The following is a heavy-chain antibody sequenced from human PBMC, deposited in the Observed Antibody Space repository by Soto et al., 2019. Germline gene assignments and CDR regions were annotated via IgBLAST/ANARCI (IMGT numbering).Heavy chain of an antibody. Sequence: QLQLQESGPGLVKPSETLSLTCTVSGGSISSSSYYWGWIRQPPGKGLEWIGGIYYSGSTYYNPSLKSRVTISVDTSKNQFSLKLSSVTAADTAVYYCARHGSYGVGYFDYWGQGTLVTVSS. D-gene: IGHD1-26*01. J-gene: IGHJ4*02. CDR2: IYYSGST. CDR1: GGSISSSSYY. V-gene: IGHV4-39*01. CDR3: ARHGSYGVGYFDY.